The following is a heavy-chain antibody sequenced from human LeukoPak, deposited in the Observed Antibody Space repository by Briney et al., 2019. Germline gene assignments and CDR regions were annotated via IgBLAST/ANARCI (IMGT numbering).Heavy chain of an antibody. V-gene: IGHV4-59*08. CDR1: GGSDTSRYY. CDR3: ARRWVYDKRAFDA. Sequence: TSETLSLTCTVSGGSDTSRYYWRWIRQPPGKGLEWIAYIYHTGSTDSNPSLKSRVTISLDTSKNQFSLKLSSVTAADTAVYYCARRWVYDKRAFDAWGQGTTVTVSS. CDR2: IYHTGST. J-gene: IGHJ3*01. D-gene: IGHD3-16*01.